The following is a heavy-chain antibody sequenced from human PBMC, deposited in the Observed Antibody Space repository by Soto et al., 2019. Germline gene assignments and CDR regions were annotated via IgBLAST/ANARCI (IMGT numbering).Heavy chain of an antibody. V-gene: IGHV1-46*01. Sequence: ASVKVSCKASGNTLTNYYMQWVRQAPGQGLEWMGIINPSGDSTGYAQKFQGRVKITRDTSTSTVCMELSSLRSDDSAVYFCASRDLSYSDFWSGYSLDYGMDVWGQGTTVTVSS. CDR3: ASRDLSYSDFWSGYSLDYGMDV. CDR2: INPSGDST. CDR1: GNTLTNYY. D-gene: IGHD3-3*01. J-gene: IGHJ6*02.